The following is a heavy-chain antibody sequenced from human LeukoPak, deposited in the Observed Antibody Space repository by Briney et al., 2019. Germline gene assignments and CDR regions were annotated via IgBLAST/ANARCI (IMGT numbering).Heavy chain of an antibody. V-gene: IGHV4-31*03. CDR2: IYYSGST. CDR1: GGSISSADYY. Sequence: SETLSLTCTVSGGSISSADYYWSWIRQHPGKGLEWIGYIYYSGSTYYNPSLKSRVTISVDTSKNQFSLKLSSVTAADPAVYYCPRDPTEGRFDPWGQGTLVTVPS. CDR3: PRDPTEGRFDP. J-gene: IGHJ5*02.